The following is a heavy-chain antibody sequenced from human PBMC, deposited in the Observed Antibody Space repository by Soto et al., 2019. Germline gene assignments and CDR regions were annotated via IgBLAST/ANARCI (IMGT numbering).Heavy chain of an antibody. J-gene: IGHJ3*02. D-gene: IGHD7-27*01. V-gene: IGHV3-33*08. CDR1: GFTFSSYG. CDR2: IWYDGSNK. CDR3: ARARLGTDDAFDI. Sequence: GSLRLSCAASGFTFSSYGMHWVRQAPGKGLEWVAVIWYDGSNKYYADSVKGRFTISRDNSKNTLYLQMNSLRAKDTAVYYCARARLGTDDAFDIWGQGTMVTVSS.